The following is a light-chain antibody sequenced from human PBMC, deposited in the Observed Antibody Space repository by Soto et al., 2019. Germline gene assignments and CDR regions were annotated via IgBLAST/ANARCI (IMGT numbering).Light chain of an antibody. CDR1: QSVNNN. J-gene: IGKJ4*01. V-gene: IGKV3-15*01. Sequence: EIVMTQSPATLSVSPGESATLSCRASQSVNNNLAWYHQKPGQAPRLLIYDASTRATGIPARFSGSGSGTEFTLTISSLQSEDFAVYYCQHYNNWPLTVGGGTEVEIK. CDR2: DAS. CDR3: QHYNNWPLT.